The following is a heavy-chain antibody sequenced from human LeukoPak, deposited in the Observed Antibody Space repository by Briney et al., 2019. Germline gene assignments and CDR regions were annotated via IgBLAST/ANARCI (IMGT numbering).Heavy chain of an antibody. CDR2: GFHTGRT. J-gene: IGHJ4*02. CDR3: ARGGENPPPED. CDR1: GSSISSYF. Sequence: SETLSLPCTVSGSSISSYFWTWIRHPPGKRLEWLGYGFHTGRTNYSPSLQSRVTISVDTSKNQFSLKLNSVTAADTAVYYCARGGENPPPEDWGQGIRVTVSS. D-gene: IGHD2/OR15-2a*01. V-gene: IGHV4-59*01.